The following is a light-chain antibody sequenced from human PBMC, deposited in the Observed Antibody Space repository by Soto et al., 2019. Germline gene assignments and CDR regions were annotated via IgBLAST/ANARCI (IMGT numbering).Light chain of an antibody. CDR2: GNS. Sequence: QSVLTQPPSVSGALGQRVTISCTGSSSNIGAGHDVHWYQQLPRTAPKLLIYGNSNRPSGVPDRFSGSKSGTSATLAITGLQAEDEADYYCQSYDSSLRVFGGGTKLTVL. V-gene: IGLV1-40*01. CDR3: QSYDSSLRV. CDR1: SSNIGAGHD. J-gene: IGLJ3*02.